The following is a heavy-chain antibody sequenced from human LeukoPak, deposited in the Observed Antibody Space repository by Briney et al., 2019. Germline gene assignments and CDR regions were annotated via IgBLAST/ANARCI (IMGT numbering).Heavy chain of an antibody. V-gene: IGHV1-2*02. Sequence: ASAKVSCKASGYTFSGYYMHWVRQAPGRGLEWMGWINPDSGDTNYAQNFQGRVTVTRDTSITTAYLELKRLTSDDTAVYYCARGPVVLLDWGQGTLVTVSS. D-gene: IGHD4-23*01. CDR1: GYTFSGYY. J-gene: IGHJ4*02. CDR2: INPDSGDT. CDR3: ARGPVVLLD.